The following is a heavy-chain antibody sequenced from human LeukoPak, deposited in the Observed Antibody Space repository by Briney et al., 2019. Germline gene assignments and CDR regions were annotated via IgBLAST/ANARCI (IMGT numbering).Heavy chain of an antibody. Sequence: PSETLSLTCTVSGYSISSGYYWGWIRQPPGKGLEWIGSIYHSGSTYYNPSLKSRVTISVDTSKNQFSLKLSSVTAADTAVYYCARGDYSKYSEWFDPWGQGTLVTVSS. V-gene: IGHV4-38-2*02. CDR1: GYSISSGYY. J-gene: IGHJ5*02. CDR3: ARGDYSKYSEWFDP. D-gene: IGHD4-11*01. CDR2: IYHSGST.